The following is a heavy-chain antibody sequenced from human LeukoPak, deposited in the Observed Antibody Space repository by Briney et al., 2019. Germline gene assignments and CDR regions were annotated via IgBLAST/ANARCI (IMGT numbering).Heavy chain of an antibody. J-gene: IGHJ6*03. D-gene: IGHD5-18*01. Sequence: SQTLSLTCTVSGGSISSSSYYWGWIRQPPGKGLEWIGSIYYSGSTYYNPSLKSRVTISVDTSKNQFSLKLSSVTAADTAVYYCARRTAMVDYYYMDVWGKGTTVTVPS. CDR2: IYYSGST. CDR1: GGSISSSSYY. V-gene: IGHV4-39*01. CDR3: ARRTAMVDYYYMDV.